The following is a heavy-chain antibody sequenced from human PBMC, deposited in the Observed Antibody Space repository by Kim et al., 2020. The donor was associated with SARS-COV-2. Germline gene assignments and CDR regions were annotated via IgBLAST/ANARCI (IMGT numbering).Heavy chain of an antibody. CDR2: ISSSSSYT. CDR3: ARVHQLLYVDYYGMDV. V-gene: IGHV3-11*05. CDR1: GFTFSDYY. D-gene: IGHD2-2*02. Sequence: GGSLRLSCAASGFTFSDYYMSWIRQAPGKGLEWVSYISSSSSYTNYADSVKGRFTISRDNAKNSLYLQMNSLRAEDTAVYYCARVHQLLYVDYYGMDVWGQGTTVTVSS. J-gene: IGHJ6*02.